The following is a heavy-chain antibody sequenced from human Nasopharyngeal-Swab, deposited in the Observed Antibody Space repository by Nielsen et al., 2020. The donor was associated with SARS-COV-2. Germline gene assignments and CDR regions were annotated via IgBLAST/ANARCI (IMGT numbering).Heavy chain of an antibody. D-gene: IGHD2-2*01. CDR1: GYTFTSYD. J-gene: IGHJ4*02. CDR2: MNPNSGNT. V-gene: IGHV1-8*01. Sequence: ASVKVSCKASGYTFTSYDINWVRQATGQGLEWMGWMNPNSGNTGYAQKFQGRVTITADKSTSTAYMELSSLRSEDTAVYYCARDQLSDIVVVPAAMPEDYWGQGTLVTVSS. CDR3: ARDQLSDIVVVPAAMPEDY.